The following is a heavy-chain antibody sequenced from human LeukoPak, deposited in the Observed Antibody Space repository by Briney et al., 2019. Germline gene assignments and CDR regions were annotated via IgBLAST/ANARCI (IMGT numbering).Heavy chain of an antibody. D-gene: IGHD2-15*01. Sequence: PGGSLRLSCAASGFTFSAFAMSWVRQAPGKGLEWVSAINTRGDNSYHADSVKGRFTISRDNSKNTLYLQMNSLRVEDTAVYYCAKDLRSGVWGQGTTVTVSS. J-gene: IGHJ6*02. CDR1: GFTFSAFA. V-gene: IGHV3-23*01. CDR3: AKDLRSGV. CDR2: INTRGDNS.